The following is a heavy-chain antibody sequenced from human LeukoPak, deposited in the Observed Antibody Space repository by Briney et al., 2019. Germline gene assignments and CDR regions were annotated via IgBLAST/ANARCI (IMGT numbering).Heavy chain of an antibody. Sequence: ASVTVSCKASGYTFTSYDINWVRQATGQGLERVGWVNPNSGNTDYAQKFQGRVTMTRNTSISTAYMELSSLRSEDTAVYYCARGSFGSGRAYYFDYWGQGTLVTVSS. CDR3: ARGSFGSGRAYYFDY. V-gene: IGHV1-8*01. D-gene: IGHD3-10*01. CDR2: VNPNSGNT. CDR1: GYTFTSYD. J-gene: IGHJ4*02.